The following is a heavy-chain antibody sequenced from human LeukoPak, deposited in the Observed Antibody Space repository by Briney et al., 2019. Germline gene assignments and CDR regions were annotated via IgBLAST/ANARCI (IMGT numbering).Heavy chain of an antibody. J-gene: IGHJ6*03. CDR1: GGSFSGYY. CDR2: INHSGST. D-gene: IGHD3-3*02. V-gene: IGHV4-34*01. CDR3: ARRPIRYYYYYMDA. Sequence: SETLSLTCAVYGGSFSGYYWSWIRQPPGKGLEWIGEINHSGSTNYNPSLKSRVTISVDTSKNQFSLKLSSVTAADTAVYYCARRPIRYYYYYMDAWGKGTTVTISS.